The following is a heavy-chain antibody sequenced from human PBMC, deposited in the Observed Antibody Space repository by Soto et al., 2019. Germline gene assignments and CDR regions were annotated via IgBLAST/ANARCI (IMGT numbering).Heavy chain of an antibody. D-gene: IGHD3-10*01. CDR3: ARGFGTFYGSGSYYANWFDP. CDR2: IYSGGST. Sequence: PGGSLRLSCAASGFTVSSNYMSWVRQAPGKGLEWVSVIYSGGSTYYADSVKGRFTISRDNSKNTLYLQMNSLRAEDTAVYYCARGFGTFYGSGSYYANWFDPWRQGTLVPVSS. J-gene: IGHJ5*02. CDR1: GFTVSSNY. V-gene: IGHV3-66*01.